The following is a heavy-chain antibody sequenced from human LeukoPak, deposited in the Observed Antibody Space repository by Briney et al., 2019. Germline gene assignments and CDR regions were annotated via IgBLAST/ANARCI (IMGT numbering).Heavy chain of an antibody. CDR1: GFTFSSYS. D-gene: IGHD6-13*01. CDR2: ISSSSSYI. J-gene: IGHJ4*02. Sequence: GRSLRLSCAASGFTFSSYSMNWVRQAPGKGLEWVSSISSSSSYIYYADSVKGRFTISRDNAKNSLYLQMNSLRAEDTAVYYCARGPKAAGTRPVDYWGQGTLVTVSS. V-gene: IGHV3-21*01. CDR3: ARGPKAAGTRPVDY.